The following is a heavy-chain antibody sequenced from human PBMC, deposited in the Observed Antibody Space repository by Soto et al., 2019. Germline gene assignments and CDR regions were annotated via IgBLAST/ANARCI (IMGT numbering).Heavy chain of an antibody. CDR3: ARESYDILTGYYTTDY. J-gene: IGHJ4*02. Sequence: PSETLSLTCTVSGGSISSYYWSWIRQPPGKGLEWIGYIYYSGSTNYNPSLKSRVTISVDTSKNQFSLKLSSVTAADTAVYYCARESYDILTGYYTTDYWGQGTLVTVSS. CDR2: IYYSGST. V-gene: IGHV4-59*01. D-gene: IGHD3-9*01. CDR1: GGSISSYY.